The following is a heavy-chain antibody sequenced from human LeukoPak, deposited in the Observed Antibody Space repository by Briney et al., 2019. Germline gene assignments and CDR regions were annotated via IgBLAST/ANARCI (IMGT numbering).Heavy chain of an antibody. D-gene: IGHD3-22*01. CDR1: GFTFSSYG. J-gene: IGHJ4*02. CDR3: AKDSTMIVVVIGGGHFGY. Sequence: PGGSLRLSCAASGFTFSSYGMHWVRQAPGKGLEWVAVISYDGSNKYYADSVKGRFTISRDNSKNTLYLQMNSLRAEDTAVYYCAKDSTMIVVVIGGGHFGYWGQGTLVTVSS. V-gene: IGHV3-30*18. CDR2: ISYDGSNK.